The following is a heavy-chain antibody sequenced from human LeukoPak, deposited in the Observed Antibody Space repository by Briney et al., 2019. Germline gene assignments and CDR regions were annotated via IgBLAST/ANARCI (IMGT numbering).Heavy chain of an antibody. CDR1: RLRKYG. Sequence: RLRKYGNGGVRQMIRKGLDCMEIIYPSDSDTTSSPSFQGQVTIPADKSISTAYLQWSSLTASDTAMYYCARFLGGTTDWGQGTLVTVFS. J-gene: IGHJ4*02. D-gene: IGHD1-26*01. CDR2: IYPSDSDT. CDR3: ARFLGGTTD. V-gene: IGHV5-51*01.